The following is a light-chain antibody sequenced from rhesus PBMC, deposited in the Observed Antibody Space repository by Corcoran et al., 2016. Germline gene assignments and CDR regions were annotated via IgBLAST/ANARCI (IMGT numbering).Light chain of an antibody. J-gene: IGKJ4*01. Sequence: DIQMTQSPSSLSASVGDTVTITCRASQGISSWLAWYQQKQGKAPKLLIYKASSLQSGVPSRVSGSGSGTDLTLTISSLQSEDFATYYCQQYSSRLTFGGGTKVELK. CDR2: KAS. CDR3: QQYSSRLT. V-gene: IGKV1-22*01. CDR1: QGISSW.